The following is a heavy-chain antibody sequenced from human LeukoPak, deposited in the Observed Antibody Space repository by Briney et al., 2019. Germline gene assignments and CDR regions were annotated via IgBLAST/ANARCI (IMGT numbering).Heavy chain of an antibody. CDR2: ISSTSSHI. V-gene: IGHV3-21*01. J-gene: IGHJ4*02. D-gene: IGHD2-8*01. CDR1: GFILSSYT. Sequence: GGSLRLSCAASGFILSSYTMHWVRQAPGKGLEWVSLISSTSSHINYADSVKGRFTISRDNTKNSLYLQMSSLRAEDTAVYYCARDLGVSYWGQGTLVTVSS. CDR3: ARDLGVSY.